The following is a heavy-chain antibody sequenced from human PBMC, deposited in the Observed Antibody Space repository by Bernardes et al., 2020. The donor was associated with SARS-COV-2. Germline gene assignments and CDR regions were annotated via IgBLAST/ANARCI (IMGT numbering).Heavy chain of an antibody. CDR1: GYTYTTYG. CDR3: ARVEGFCSGGTCFSLFYFDH. V-gene: IGHV1-18*04. CDR2: ISGYNGNT. D-gene: IGHD2-15*01. Sequence: ASVKVSCKASGYTYTTYGIGWVRQAPGHGLEWLGWISGYNGNTTYARHLQGRITMTSDISTKTAFMELRRLRSDDTAVYYCARVEGFCSGGTCFSLFYFDHWGQGTLVSVSS. J-gene: IGHJ4*02.